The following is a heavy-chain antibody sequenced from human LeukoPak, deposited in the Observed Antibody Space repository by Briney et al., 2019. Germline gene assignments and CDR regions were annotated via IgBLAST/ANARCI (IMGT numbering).Heavy chain of an antibody. Sequence: PGVSLRLSCAASGNYWMHWVRQAPGKGLVWVSHINSDGSWTSYVDSVKGRFTISKDNAKNTVYLQMNSLGAEDTAVYYCVSFYETYWGRGTLVTVSS. CDR3: VSFYETY. J-gene: IGHJ4*02. CDR1: GNYW. D-gene: IGHD2/OR15-2a*01. CDR2: INSDGSWT. V-gene: IGHV3-74*01.